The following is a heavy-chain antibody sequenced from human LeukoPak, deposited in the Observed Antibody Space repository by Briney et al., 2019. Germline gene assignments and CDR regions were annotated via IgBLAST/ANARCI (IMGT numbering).Heavy chain of an antibody. CDR2: IYYTGTT. CDR1: GASVSSGRYY. CDR3: ASPGPDYGDYAYDY. J-gene: IGHJ4*02. Sequence: SETLSLTCSVSGASVSSGRYYRTWIRQPPGKGLEWIGYIYYTGTTVYNPSLKSRVTMSLDTAKNQFSLKVTSVTAADTAVYYCASPGPDYGDYAYDYWGPGTLVTVSS. V-gene: IGHV4-61*01. D-gene: IGHD4-17*01.